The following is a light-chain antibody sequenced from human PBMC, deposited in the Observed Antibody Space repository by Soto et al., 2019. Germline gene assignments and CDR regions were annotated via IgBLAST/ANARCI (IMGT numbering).Light chain of an antibody. Sequence: EIVMTQSPATLSVSPGERATLSCRASQSVSGNLAWYQQKPGQAPRLLIYGASTRATGIPARFSGSGSGTEVTVTISSLRSEGFAVYYCQQYNNWPPTFGQGTKVEIK. V-gene: IGKV3D-15*01. CDR3: QQYNNWPPT. CDR1: QSVSGN. CDR2: GAS. J-gene: IGKJ1*01.